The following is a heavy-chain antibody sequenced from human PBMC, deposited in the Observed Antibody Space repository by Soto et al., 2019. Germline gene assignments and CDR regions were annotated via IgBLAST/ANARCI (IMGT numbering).Heavy chain of an antibody. D-gene: IGHD3-10*01. J-gene: IGHJ4*02. CDR3: ARAKIITTLDY. Sequence: QVQLMQSGAEGKKPGASVKVSCETSGYTFANYPMHWVRQAPGQTLEWMGWINAGNGYTKYSQKFQGRVTITRDTSASIAYMELSSLRSEDTAVYYCARAKIITTLDYWGQGTLVTVSS. CDR1: GYTFANYP. CDR2: INAGNGYT. V-gene: IGHV1-3*01.